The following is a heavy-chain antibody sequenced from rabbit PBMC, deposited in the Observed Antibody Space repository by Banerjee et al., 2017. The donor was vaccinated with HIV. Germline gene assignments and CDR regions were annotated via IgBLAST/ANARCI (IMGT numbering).Heavy chain of an antibody. Sequence: QQQLEESGGGLVKPGASLTLTCTASGFDFSSNAMCWVRQAPGKGLEWIGCIATGASGNIYYASWAKGRFTITKTSSTTVTLQMTGLTAADTATYFCARDLDGVIGWNFNLWGPGTLVTVS. CDR1: GFDFSSNA. J-gene: IGHJ4*01. CDR3: ARDLDGVIGWNFNL. D-gene: IGHD1-1*01. V-gene: IGHV1S45*01. CDR2: IATGASGNI.